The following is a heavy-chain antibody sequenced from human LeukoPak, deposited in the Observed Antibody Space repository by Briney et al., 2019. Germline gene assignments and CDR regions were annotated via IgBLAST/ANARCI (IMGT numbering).Heavy chain of an antibody. CDR3: AKSLGYDILTGSGRSRSYPMRDY. J-gene: IGHJ4*02. Sequence: GGSLRLSYAASGFTFSAYTMAWVRQAPGRGLEWVSSVNAVSNYIYYADSAKGRFTISRDNAKDSLYLQMNSLKAEYTAVYYCAKSLGYDILTGSGRSRSYPMRDYWGQGTLVTVSS. D-gene: IGHD3-9*01. CDR1: GFTFSAYT. CDR2: VNAVSNYI. V-gene: IGHV3-21*01.